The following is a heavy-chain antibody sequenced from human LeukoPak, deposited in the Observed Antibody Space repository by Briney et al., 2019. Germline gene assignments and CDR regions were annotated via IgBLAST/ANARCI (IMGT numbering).Heavy chain of an antibody. CDR2: IGISSGNT. J-gene: IGHJ4*02. D-gene: IGHD5-24*01. V-gene: IGHV3-48*01. CDR3: ARDYKYAFDN. CDR1: GFTFSAYS. Sequence: GGSLRLSCAASGFTFSAYSMNWVRQAPGKGPEWISYIGISSGNTKYADSVKGRFTISGDKAKNSLYLQMNSLRVEDTAVYYCARDYKYAFDNWGQGTLVTVSS.